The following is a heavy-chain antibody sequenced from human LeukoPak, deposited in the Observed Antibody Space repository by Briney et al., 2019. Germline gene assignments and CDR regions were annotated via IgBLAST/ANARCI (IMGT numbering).Heavy chain of an antibody. D-gene: IGHD3-16*01. CDR2: IKPDGSGE. Sequence: GGSLRLSCAATGLTFSNHWMNWVRQAPGKGLEWVANIKPDGSGEYYVDSVKGRFIISRDNATNSLSLQMNSLRVEDTAVYYCAKGFMWGQGTLVTVSS. CDR3: AKGFM. J-gene: IGHJ4*02. CDR1: GLTFSNHW. V-gene: IGHV3-7*01.